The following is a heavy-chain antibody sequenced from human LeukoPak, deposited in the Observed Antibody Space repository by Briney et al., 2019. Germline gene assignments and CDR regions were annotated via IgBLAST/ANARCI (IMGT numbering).Heavy chain of an antibody. J-gene: IGHJ4*02. CDR1: GFTFSSYG. CDR2: ISYDGSNK. CDR3: AKGSGYCSGGSCYPQYYFDY. Sequence: GGSLRLSCAASGFTFSSYGMHWVRQAPGKGLEWVAVISYDGSNKYYADSVKGRFTISRDNSKNTLYLQMNGLRAEDTAVYYCAKGSGYCSGGSCYPQYYFDYWGQGTLVTVSS. V-gene: IGHV3-30*18. D-gene: IGHD2-15*01.